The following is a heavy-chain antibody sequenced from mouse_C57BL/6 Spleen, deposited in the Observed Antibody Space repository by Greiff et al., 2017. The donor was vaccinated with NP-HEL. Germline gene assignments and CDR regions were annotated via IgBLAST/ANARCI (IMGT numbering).Heavy chain of an antibody. J-gene: IGHJ3*01. D-gene: IGHD2-3*01. Sequence: QVQLQQPGAELVKPGASVKLSCKASGYTFTSYWMHWVKQRPGQGLEWIGMIHPNSGSTNYNEKFKSKATLTVDKSSSTAYMQLSSLTSEDSAVYYCAREGYDEAWFAYWGQGTLVTVSA. CDR1: GYTFTSYW. CDR3: AREGYDEAWFAY. V-gene: IGHV1-64*01. CDR2: IHPNSGST.